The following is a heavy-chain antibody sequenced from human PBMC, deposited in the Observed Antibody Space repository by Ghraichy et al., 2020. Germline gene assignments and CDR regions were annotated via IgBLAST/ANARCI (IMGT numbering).Heavy chain of an antibody. Sequence: GGSLRLSCAATGFTFSNAWMSWVRQAPGKGLEWVGRIKSKTDGGTTDYAAPVKGRFTISRDDSKNTLYLQMNSLKTEDTAVYYCTTDAGYCSGGSCYPGWFDPWGQGTLVTVSS. J-gene: IGHJ5*02. CDR3: TTDAGYCSGGSCYPGWFDP. CDR1: GFTFSNAW. CDR2: IKSKTDGGTT. V-gene: IGHV3-15*01. D-gene: IGHD2-15*01.